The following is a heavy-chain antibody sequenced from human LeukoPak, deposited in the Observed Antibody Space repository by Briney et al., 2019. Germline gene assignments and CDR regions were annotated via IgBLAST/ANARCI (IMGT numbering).Heavy chain of an antibody. Sequence: SETLSLTCTVSGGSISSHYWSWIRQPPGKGLEWIGYIYYSGSTNYNPSLKSRVTISVDTSKNQFSLKLSSVTAADTAVYYCARTMAAAASRDYWGQGTLVTVPS. CDR2: IYYSGST. V-gene: IGHV4-59*11. CDR1: GGSISSHY. CDR3: ARTMAAAASRDY. J-gene: IGHJ4*02. D-gene: IGHD6-13*01.